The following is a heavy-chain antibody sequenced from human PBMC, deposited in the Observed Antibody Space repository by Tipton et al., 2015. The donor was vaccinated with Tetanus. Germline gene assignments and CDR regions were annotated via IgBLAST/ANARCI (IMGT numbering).Heavy chain of an antibody. J-gene: IGHJ4*01. Sequence: TLSLTCSVSGDFIPTNNWWSWVRQSPGKGLEWLGEIYHSGHANYNSFLKSLLTLYVNKSANQFSLRLTSLTAADTARYYCAKWGVGRLGELVHWGQGALVTVSS. CDR1: GDFIPTNNW. D-gene: IGHD3-16*01. CDR3: AKWGVGRLGELVH. V-gene: IGHV4-4*02. CDR2: IYHSGHA.